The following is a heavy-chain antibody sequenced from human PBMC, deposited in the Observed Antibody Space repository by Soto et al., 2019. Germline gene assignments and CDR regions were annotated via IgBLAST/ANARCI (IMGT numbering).Heavy chain of an antibody. D-gene: IGHD2-15*01. CDR1: GDSVSSKSAA. J-gene: IGHJ6*02. CDR3: AKEGGTRCSCCAMDV. V-gene: IGHV6-1*01. CDR2: TFYRSKWYN. Sequence: SQTRSLTCSISGDSVSSKSAAWSCIRQSPSRGLEWLGRTFYRSKWYNDYAVSVKGRITINPDTSKNLFSLQLNSVTPEDTAVYYCAKEGGTRCSCCAMDVRGQGTKVTVSS.